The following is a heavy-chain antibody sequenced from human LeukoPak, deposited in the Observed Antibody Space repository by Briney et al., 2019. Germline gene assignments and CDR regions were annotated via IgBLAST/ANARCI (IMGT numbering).Heavy chain of an antibody. CDR1: GFTFSNYW. V-gene: IGHV3-7*03. J-gene: IGHJ6*02. Sequence: GGSLRLSCTASGFTFSNYWMSWVCQAPGKGLECVAYIKEDGSDKNYVDSVKGRFTISRDNAKSSLYLQMNSLRVEDTALYYCAKDTGGNGAYFYAMDVWGQGTSVTVSS. CDR3: AKDTGGNGAYFYAMDV. CDR2: IKEDGSDK. D-gene: IGHD4-23*01.